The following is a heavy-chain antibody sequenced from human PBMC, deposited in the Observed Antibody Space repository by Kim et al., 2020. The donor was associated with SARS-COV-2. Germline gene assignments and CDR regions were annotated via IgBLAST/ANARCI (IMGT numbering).Heavy chain of an antibody. CDR2: IYHSGSN. D-gene: IGHD2-8*02. Sequence: SETLSLTCAVSGGSFSSSNWWCCLRQPPGKVLEWIGEIYHSGSNNYNPLHKRQVIISVNTSKNQFSLKHSSVTAAATVVYYSARWWGRYATGGLCYTFD. J-gene: IGHJ4*01. CDR3: ARWWGRYATGGLCYTFD. CDR1: GGSFSSSNW. V-gene: IGHV4-4*02.